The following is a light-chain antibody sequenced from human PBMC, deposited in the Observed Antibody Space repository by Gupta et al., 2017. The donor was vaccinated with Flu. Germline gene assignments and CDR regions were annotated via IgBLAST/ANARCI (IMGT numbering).Light chain of an antibody. CDR1: QTVAGSY. V-gene: IGKV3-20*01. CDR2: GAS. Sequence: EIVLTQSPGSLSLSPGERATLSCRASQTVAGSYLAWYQQQPGQAPRLLIYGASSRATGIPDRFSGSGYGTDFTLTISRLEPEDFAVYYCQQYGSSPSYTFGQGTKLEI. CDR3: QQYGSSPSYT. J-gene: IGKJ2*01.